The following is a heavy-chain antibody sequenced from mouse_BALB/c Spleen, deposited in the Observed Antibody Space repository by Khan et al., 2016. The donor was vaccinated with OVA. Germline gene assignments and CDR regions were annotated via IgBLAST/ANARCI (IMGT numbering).Heavy chain of an antibody. CDR1: GFTFSSYT. Sequence: DVQLVESGGGLVQPGGSLKLSCAASGFTFSSYTMSWVRQTPDKRLEWVAFISHGGSSVYYPDTVKGRFTSSRDNAKNTLYLQMSSLKSEDTAMYYCTRPSTTQYDYGMDYWGQGTSVIVSS. V-gene: IGHV5-12-2*01. CDR3: TRPSTTQYDYGMDY. CDR2: ISHGGSSV. D-gene: IGHD1-1*01. J-gene: IGHJ4*01.